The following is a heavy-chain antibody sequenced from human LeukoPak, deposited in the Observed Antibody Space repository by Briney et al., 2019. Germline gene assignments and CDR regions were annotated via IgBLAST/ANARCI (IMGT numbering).Heavy chain of an antibody. CDR1: GFTFSSYE. CDR3: ARDLGGYFDY. Sequence: GGSLRLSCAASGFTFSSYEMNWVRQAPGKGLEWVSYISSSGSTIYYADSVKGRFTIPRDNAKNSLYLQMNSLRAEDTAVYYCARDLGGYFDYWGQGTLVTVSS. CDR2: ISSSGSTI. D-gene: IGHD3-16*01. V-gene: IGHV3-48*03. J-gene: IGHJ4*02.